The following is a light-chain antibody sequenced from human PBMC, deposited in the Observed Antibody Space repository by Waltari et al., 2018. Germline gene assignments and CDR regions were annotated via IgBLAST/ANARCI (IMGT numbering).Light chain of an antibody. Sequence: EIVLTQSPGTLYLSPGERATLSCRASQSVSSSYLAWYQKRPDQAPSLLIDGAYHRTTGIPDRVSGSGAGTDFTLTISILEPEEFAGYYCQQYGSSPRTFGQGTKVEIQ. J-gene: IGKJ1*01. CDR2: GAY. V-gene: IGKV3-20*01. CDR3: QQYGSSPRT. CDR1: QSVSSSY.